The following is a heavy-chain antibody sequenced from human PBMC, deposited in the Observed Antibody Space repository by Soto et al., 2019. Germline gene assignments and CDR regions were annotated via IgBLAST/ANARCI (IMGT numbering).Heavy chain of an antibody. CDR2: IYYSGTT. V-gene: IGHV4-59*08. Sequence: PSETLSLTCTVSDGSTNSYYWSWIQQPPGKGLEWLGYIYYSGTTNYNPSFNGRVSMSVDTSKNQFSLKLSSVTAADTAVYYCARSSTVVVSAGFYYWGLGTPVTVSS. CDR3: ARSSTVVVSAGFYY. CDR1: DGSTNSYY. J-gene: IGHJ4*02. D-gene: IGHD2-15*01.